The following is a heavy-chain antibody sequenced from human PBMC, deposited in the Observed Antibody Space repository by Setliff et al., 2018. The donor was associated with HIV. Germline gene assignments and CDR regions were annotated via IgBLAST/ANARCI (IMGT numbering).Heavy chain of an antibody. CDR1: GGSISGYY. J-gene: IGHJ4*02. CDR3: ASAGSGTRAPPRY. D-gene: IGHD1-1*01. CDR2: IFYSGST. V-gene: IGHV4-59*01. Sequence: PSETLSLTCTVSGGSISGYYWSWIRQPPGEGLEWIGYIFYSGSTNYNPSLKSRVTISLDTSKNQFSLKLTSVTAADTAAYYCASAGSGTRAPPRYWGQGTLVTVSS.